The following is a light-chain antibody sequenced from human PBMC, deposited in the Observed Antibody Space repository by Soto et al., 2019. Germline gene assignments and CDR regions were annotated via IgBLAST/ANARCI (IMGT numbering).Light chain of an antibody. J-gene: IGKJ1*01. CDR2: LGV. V-gene: IGKV2-28*01. Sequence: EIVMTQSPLSLPVTPGEPASISCRSSQSLLHSNGYNYLDWYLQTPGQSPQLLIYLGVDRASGVPDRFSGSGSGTDFTMKISRVEAEDVEVYFCKQGPQTPPTFGQGNKVEVK. CDR1: QSLLHSNGYNY. CDR3: KQGPQTPPT.